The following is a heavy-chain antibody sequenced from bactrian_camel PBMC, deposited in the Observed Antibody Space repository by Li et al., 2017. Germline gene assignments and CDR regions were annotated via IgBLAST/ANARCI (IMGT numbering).Heavy chain of an antibody. CDR3: AGKISGCDLSTLYYGD. Sequence: HVQLVESGGGSAQAGESLRLSCTASGFTFHGSDTGWYRQAPGTECDLIATFASDGRTWYADSVKGRFTISQDSAKNTMYLQMNSLKPEDSAMYYCAGKISGCDLSTLYYGDWNQGTQVTVS. V-gene: IGHV3S55*01. J-gene: IGHJ4*01. CDR1: GFTFHGSD. CDR2: FASDGRT. D-gene: IGHD5*01.